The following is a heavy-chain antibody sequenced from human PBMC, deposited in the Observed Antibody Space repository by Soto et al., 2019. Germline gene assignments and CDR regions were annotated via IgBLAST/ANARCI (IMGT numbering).Heavy chain of an antibody. CDR2: INPSGGST. V-gene: IGHV1-46*03. Sequence: ASVKVSCKASGYTFTSYYMHWVRQAPGQGLEWMGIINPSGGSTSYAQKFQGRVTMTRDTSTSTVYMELSSLRSEDTAVYYCARDPKGIVGIDAFDIWGQGTMVTVSS. D-gene: IGHD2-15*01. J-gene: IGHJ3*02. CDR3: ARDPKGIVGIDAFDI. CDR1: GYTFTSYY.